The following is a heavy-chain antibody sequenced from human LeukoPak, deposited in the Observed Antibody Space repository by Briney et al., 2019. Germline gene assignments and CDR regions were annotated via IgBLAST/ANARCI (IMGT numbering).Heavy chain of an antibody. D-gene: IGHD3-22*01. V-gene: IGHV3-23*01. J-gene: IGHJ4*02. CDR2: ISGSGCSP. Sequence: XAAGXXVEGGSVISGSGCSPYSPASVKGRFTISSATSKNTLYLQMNSLRAEDTAVYYCAKAVYDSSGSFDFWGQGTLVTVSS. CDR3: AKAVYDSSGSFDF.